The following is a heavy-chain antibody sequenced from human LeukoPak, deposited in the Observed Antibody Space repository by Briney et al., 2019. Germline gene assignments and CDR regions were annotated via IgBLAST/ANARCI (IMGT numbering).Heavy chain of an antibody. J-gene: IGHJ1*01. D-gene: IGHD2-15*01. CDR2: IIPILGIA. CDR1: GGTFSSYA. CDR3: ARAAQPTYCSGGSCYIAEYFQH. Sequence: SVKVSCKASGGTFSSYAISWVRQAPGQGLEWMGRIIPILGIANYAQKFQGRVTITADKSTSTAYMELSSLRSEDTAVYYCARAAQPTYCSGGSCYIAEYFQHWGQGTLVTVSS. V-gene: IGHV1-69*04.